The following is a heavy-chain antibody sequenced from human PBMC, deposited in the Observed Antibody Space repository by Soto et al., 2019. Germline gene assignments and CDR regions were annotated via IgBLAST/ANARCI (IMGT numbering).Heavy chain of an antibody. Sequence: QVQLQESGPGLVKPSETLSLTCTVSGGSMRSRYWGWIRQPPGKGLEWGGHIYYSGTTNYNPTLKSQVTISGDTSKNQFSLKLSSVTAADTAVYYCAMALTTSYNWFDPGGRGTLVTVSS. CDR2: IYYSGTT. D-gene: IGHD4-17*01. J-gene: IGHJ5*01. CDR3: AMALTTSYNWFDP. CDR1: GGSMRSRY. V-gene: IGHV4-59*08.